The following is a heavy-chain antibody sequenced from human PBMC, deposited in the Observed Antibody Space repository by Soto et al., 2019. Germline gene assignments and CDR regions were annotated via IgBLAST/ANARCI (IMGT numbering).Heavy chain of an antibody. CDR2: VYNSGST. D-gene: IGHD6-13*01. J-gene: IGHJ4*02. V-gene: IGHV4-59*01. CDR3: ARYRREAVAGYTLDN. CDR1: GGSISSNY. Sequence: SETLSLTCTVSGGSISSNYWTWIRQPPGKGLEWIGYVYNSGSTNYNPSLKSRVTISEDTSKSQFSLKVNSVTAAGTAVYYCARYRREAVAGYTLDNWGQGILVTVSS.